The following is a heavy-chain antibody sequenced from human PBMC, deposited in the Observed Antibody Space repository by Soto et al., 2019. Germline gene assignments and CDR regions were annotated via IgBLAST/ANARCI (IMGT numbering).Heavy chain of an antibody. CDR2: ISWDGGST. CDR1: GFTFDDYT. D-gene: IGHD3-3*01. Sequence: PGGSLRLSCAASGFTFDDYTMHWVRQAPGKGLEWVSLISWDGGSTYYADSVKGRFTISRDNSKNSLYLQMNSLRTEDTALYYCAKDWSRITIFGVVISSWGQGTTVTVSS. CDR3: AKDWSRITIFGVVISS. V-gene: IGHV3-43*01. J-gene: IGHJ6*02.